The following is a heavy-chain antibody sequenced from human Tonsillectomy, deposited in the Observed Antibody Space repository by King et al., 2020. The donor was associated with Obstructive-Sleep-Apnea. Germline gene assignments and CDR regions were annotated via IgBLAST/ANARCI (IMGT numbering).Heavy chain of an antibody. J-gene: IGHJ1*01. D-gene: IGHD6-13*01. Sequence: VQLQESGPGLVKPSQTLSLTCTVSGGSISSGDYYWSWIRQPPGKGLEWIGYIYYSGSTYYNPSLKSRVTISVDTSKNQFSLKLSSGTAADTAVYYCARVSSSWYGPKDAEYFQHWGQGTLVTVSS. V-gene: IGHV4-30-4*01. CDR2: IYYSGST. CDR3: ARVSSSWYGPKDAEYFQH. CDR1: GGSISSGDYY.